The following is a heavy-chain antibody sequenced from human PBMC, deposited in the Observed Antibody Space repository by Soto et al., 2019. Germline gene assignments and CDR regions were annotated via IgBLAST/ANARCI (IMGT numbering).Heavy chain of an antibody. CDR2: IDTSDSYT. V-gene: IGHV5-10-1*01. CDR1: GYSFTSYW. J-gene: IGHJ6*02. CDR3: APSPYHCCYVMQV. Sequence: PRESLKISCKGSGYSFTSYWISWVRQMPGKGLEGMGRIDTSDSYTNYSPSFQGHVTISADKSISTAYLQWSSLKASDTAMYYRAPSPYHCCYVMQVWAQGT. D-gene: IGHD2-2*01.